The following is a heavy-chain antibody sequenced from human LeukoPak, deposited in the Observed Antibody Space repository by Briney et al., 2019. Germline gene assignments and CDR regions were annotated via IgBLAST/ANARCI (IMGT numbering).Heavy chain of an antibody. V-gene: IGHV4-61*02. J-gene: IGHJ6*03. CDR1: GGSISSGSYY. CDR2: IYTSGST. D-gene: IGHD6-6*01. Sequence: PSETLSLTCTVSGGSISSGSYYWSWIRQPAGKGLEWIVRIYTSGSTNYNPSLRSRVTISVDTSKNQFSLKLSSVTAADTAVYYCASRRIAARPVLAYYYYYYMDVWGKGTTVTVSS. CDR3: ASRRIAARPVLAYYYYYYMDV.